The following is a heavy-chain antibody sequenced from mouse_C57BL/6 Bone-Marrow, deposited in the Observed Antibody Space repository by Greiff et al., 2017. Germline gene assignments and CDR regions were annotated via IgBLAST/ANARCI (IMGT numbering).Heavy chain of an antibody. CDR3: ARQITTDYFDY. D-gene: IGHD1-1*01. Sequence: EVQLVESGGDLVKPGGSLKLSCAASGFTFSSYGMSWVRQTPDKRLEWVATISSGGSYTYYPDSVKGRFTISRDNAKNTLYLQMSSLKSEDTAIYYCARQITTDYFDYWGQGTTLTVSS. CDR1: GFTFSSYG. J-gene: IGHJ2*01. CDR2: ISSGGSYT. V-gene: IGHV5-6*01.